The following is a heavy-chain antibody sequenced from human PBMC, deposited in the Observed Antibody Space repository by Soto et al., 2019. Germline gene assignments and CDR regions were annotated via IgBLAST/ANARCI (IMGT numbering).Heavy chain of an antibody. J-gene: IGHJ6*02. CDR1: GFTFSSYA. CDR2: ISGSGGST. V-gene: IGHV3-23*01. Sequence: GGSLRLSCAASGFTFSSYAMSWVRQAPGKGLEWVSAISGSGGSTYYADSVKGRFTISQDNSKNTLYLQMNSLRAEDTAVYYCAKDWYSGYDYSYTRMGRYYYGMDVWGQGTTVTVSS. D-gene: IGHD5-12*01. CDR3: AKDWYSGYDYSYTRMGRYYYGMDV.